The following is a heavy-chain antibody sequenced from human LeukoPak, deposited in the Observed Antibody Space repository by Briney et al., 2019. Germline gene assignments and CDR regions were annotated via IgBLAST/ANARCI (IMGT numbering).Heavy chain of an antibody. Sequence: SETLSLTCAVSGGSISSGGYSWSWIRRPPGKGLEWIGYIYYSGSTYYNPSLKSRVTISVDTSKNQFSLKLSSVTAADTAVYYCARTPTMVRGVVIRGGEIDYWGQGTLVTVSS. CDR1: GGSISSGGYS. CDR3: ARTPTMVRGVVIRGGEIDY. J-gene: IGHJ4*02. V-gene: IGHV4-30-4*07. CDR2: IYYSGST. D-gene: IGHD3-10*01.